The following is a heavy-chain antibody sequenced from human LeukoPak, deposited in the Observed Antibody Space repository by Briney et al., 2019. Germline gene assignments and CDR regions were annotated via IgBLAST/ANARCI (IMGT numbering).Heavy chain of an antibody. V-gene: IGHV4-31*03. CDR3: ARGVYDWDY. D-gene: IGHD3-9*01. Sequence: PSETLPLTCTVSGGSISSGGHYWSWIRQHPGKGLEWIGYIYYTGSTYYNPSLKSRVTLSVDTSKNQFSLKLSSVTAADTAVYYCARGVYDWDYWGQGTLVTVSS. J-gene: IGHJ4*02. CDR1: GGSISSGGHY. CDR2: IYYTGST.